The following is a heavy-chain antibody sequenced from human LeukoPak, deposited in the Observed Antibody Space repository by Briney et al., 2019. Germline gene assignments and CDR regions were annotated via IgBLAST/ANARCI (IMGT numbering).Heavy chain of an antibody. V-gene: IGHV3-23*01. Sequence: PGGSLRLSCAASGFTFSSFAMSWVRQAPGKGLEWVSTISGSGGSTSYADSVKGRFTISRDNSKNTLYLQMSSLRAEDTALYYCAKNSRSSGYYLDYWGQGTLVTVSS. CDR3: AKNSRSSGYYLDY. CDR1: GFTFSSFA. D-gene: IGHD3-22*01. J-gene: IGHJ4*02. CDR2: ISGSGGST.